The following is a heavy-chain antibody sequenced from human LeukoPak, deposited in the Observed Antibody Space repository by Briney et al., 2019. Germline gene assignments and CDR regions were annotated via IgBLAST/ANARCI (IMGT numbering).Heavy chain of an antibody. CDR1: GGSVSSGSYY. CDR2: IYYSGST. D-gene: IGHD6-13*01. CDR3: ARAGTAYYYGMDV. Sequence: PSETLSLTCTVSGGSVSSGSYYWSWIRQPPGKGLEWIGYIYYSGSTNYNPSPKSRVTISVDTSKNQFSLKLSSVTAADTAVYYCARAGTAYYYGMDVWGQGTTVTVSS. J-gene: IGHJ6*02. V-gene: IGHV4-61*01.